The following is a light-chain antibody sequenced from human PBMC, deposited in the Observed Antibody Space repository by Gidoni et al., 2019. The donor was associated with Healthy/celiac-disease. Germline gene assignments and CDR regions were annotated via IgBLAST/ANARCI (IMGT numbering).Light chain of an antibody. V-gene: IGKV3-11*01. CDR2: DAS. J-gene: IGKJ4*02. Sequence: EIVLPQSPATLSLSPGERATLSCRASQSVSSYLAWYQQKPGKAPRLLINDASNRATGSPARFSGRGYGKNLTLKISSLEPEELAVYYGQKRSNWPLTFGGGTKVEIK. CDR3: QKRSNWPLT. CDR1: QSVSSY.